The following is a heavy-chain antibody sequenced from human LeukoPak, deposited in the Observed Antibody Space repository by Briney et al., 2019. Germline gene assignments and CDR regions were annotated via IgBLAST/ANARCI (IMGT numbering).Heavy chain of an antibody. D-gene: IGHD3-3*01. Sequence: ASVKVSCKASGYTFTSYGISWVRQAPGQGLEWMGWISAYNGNTNYAQKLQGRVTMTTDTSTSTAYMELRSLRSDDTAVYYCARAEMESTIFGVVPTYFDYWGQGTLVTVSS. V-gene: IGHV1-18*01. CDR1: GYTFTSYG. CDR3: ARAEMESTIFGVVPTYFDY. J-gene: IGHJ4*02. CDR2: ISAYNGNT.